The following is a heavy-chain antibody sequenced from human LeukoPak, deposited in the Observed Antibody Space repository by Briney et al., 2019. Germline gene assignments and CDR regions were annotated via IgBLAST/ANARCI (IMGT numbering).Heavy chain of an antibody. CDR3: AKDHSIVAPTLQYYYYGMDV. CDR2: ISYDGSNK. J-gene: IGHJ6*04. Sequence: GGSLRLSCAASEFTFSSYGMHWVRQAPGKGLEWVAVISYDGSNKYYADSVKGRFTISRDNSKNTLYLQMNSLRAEDTAVYYCAKDHSIVAPTLQYYYYGMDVWGKGTTVTVSS. CDR1: EFTFSSYG. V-gene: IGHV3-30*18. D-gene: IGHD5-12*01.